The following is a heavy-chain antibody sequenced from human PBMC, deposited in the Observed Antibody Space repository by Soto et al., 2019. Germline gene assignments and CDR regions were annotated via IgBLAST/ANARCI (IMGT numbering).Heavy chain of an antibody. V-gene: IGHV1-69*12. CDR3: ARAEVGSSGPRIYGMDV. CDR2: IIPIFGTA. J-gene: IGHJ6*02. CDR1: GGTFSSYA. Sequence: QVQLVQSGAEVKKPGSSVKVSCKASGGTFSSYAISWVRQAPGQGLEWMGGIIPIFGTANYAQKFQGRVTITADESTSTAYMELSSLRSEDTAVYYCARAEVGSSGPRIYGMDVWGQGTTVNVSS. D-gene: IGHD6-19*01.